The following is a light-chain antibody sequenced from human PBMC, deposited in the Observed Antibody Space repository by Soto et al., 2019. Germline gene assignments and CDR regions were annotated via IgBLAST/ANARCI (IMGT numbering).Light chain of an antibody. Sequence: DVVMTQSPLSLPVTLGQPASISCRSSQSIVVRDGNIYLSWFQQRPGQSPRRLVYKVSERDSGVPDRFSGSGSGTDFTLRITRVEVDDVGVYYCMQGTHWPYTFGQGTKLEIK. J-gene: IGKJ2*01. CDR2: KVS. CDR1: QSIVVRDGNIY. V-gene: IGKV2-30*01. CDR3: MQGTHWPYT.